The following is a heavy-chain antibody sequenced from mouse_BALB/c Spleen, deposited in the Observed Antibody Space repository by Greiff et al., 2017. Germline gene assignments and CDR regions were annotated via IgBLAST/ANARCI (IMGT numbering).Heavy chain of an antibody. Sequence: VQLQQSGPELVKPGASVRISCKASGYTFTSYYIHWVKQRPGQGLEWIGWIYPGNVNTKYNEKFKGKATLTADKSSSTAYMQLSSLTSEDSAVYFCARGGGRQAMDYWGQGTSVTVSS. D-gene: IGHD1-2*01. J-gene: IGHJ4*01. CDR1: GYTFTSYY. V-gene: IGHV1S56*01. CDR2: IYPGNVNT. CDR3: ARGGGRQAMDY.